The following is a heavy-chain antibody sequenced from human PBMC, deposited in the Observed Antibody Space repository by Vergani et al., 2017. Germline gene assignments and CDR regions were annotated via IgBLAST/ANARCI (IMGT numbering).Heavy chain of an antibody. V-gene: IGHV3-30*03. CDR2: ISYDGTQK. CDR3: ATKSCGTPGCQIGYFSE. CDR1: GFTSSYYG. J-gene: IGHJ1*01. D-gene: IGHD1-1*01. Sequence: QVHLVESGGGVVQPGRSLRLSCVVSGFTSSYYGMHWVRQAPGKGLEWVAVISYDGTQKYYTDSGKGRITISRDNSKSTLYLQMNSLRTEDTAVYYCATKSCGTPGCQIGYFSEWGQGTLVTVSS.